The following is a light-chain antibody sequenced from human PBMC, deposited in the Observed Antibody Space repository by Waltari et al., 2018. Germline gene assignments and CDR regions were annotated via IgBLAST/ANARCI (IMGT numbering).Light chain of an antibody. V-gene: IGLV1-47*01. CDR1: SSSVGSNF. CDR2: RSD. J-gene: IGLJ1*01. Sequence: QSVLTQPPSASGTPGQEVTISCSGTSSSVGSNFVFWYQQLPGAAPKLLIFRSDRRPSGFPDRISGSKSGTSASLVITGLRSEDEADYDCAAWDDSLSAYVFGTGTKVTVL. CDR3: AAWDDSLSAYV.